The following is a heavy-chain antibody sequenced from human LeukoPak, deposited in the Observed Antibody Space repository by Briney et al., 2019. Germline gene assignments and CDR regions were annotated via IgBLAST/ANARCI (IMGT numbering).Heavy chain of an antibody. CDR2: INPNSGGT. D-gene: IGHD1-26*01. Sequence: ASVKVSCKASGYTFTGYYMHWVRQAPGQGLEWMGWINPNSGGTNYAQKFQGWVTISVDTSKNQFSLKLSSVTAADTAVYYCAREGSYPPYYFDYWGQGTLVTVSS. V-gene: IGHV1-2*04. CDR1: GYTFTGYY. CDR3: AREGSYPPYYFDY. J-gene: IGHJ4*02.